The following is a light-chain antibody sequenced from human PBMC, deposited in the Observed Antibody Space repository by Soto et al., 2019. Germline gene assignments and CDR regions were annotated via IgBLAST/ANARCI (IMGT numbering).Light chain of an antibody. CDR2: EVS. CDR1: SSDVGGYNY. J-gene: IGLJ2*01. Sequence: QLVLTQPPSASGSPGQSVTISCTGTSSDVGGYNYVSWYQQHPGKAPKLMIYEVSKRPSGVPDRFSGSKSGNTASLTVSGLQAEDEADYYCISYAGSNNFVVFGGGTKLTVL. CDR3: ISYAGSNNFVV. V-gene: IGLV2-8*01.